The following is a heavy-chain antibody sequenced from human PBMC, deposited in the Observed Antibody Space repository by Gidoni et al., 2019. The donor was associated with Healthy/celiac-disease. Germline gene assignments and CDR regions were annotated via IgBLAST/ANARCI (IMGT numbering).Heavy chain of an antibody. CDR2: IYWDDDK. V-gene: IGHV2-5*02. Sequence: QITLKESGPTLVKPTQTLTLTCTFSGFSLSTSGVGVGWIRQPPGKALEWLALIYWDDDKRYSPSLKSRLTITKDTSKNQVVLTMTNMDPVDTATYYGAHAFHSSGHIYDAFDIWGQGTMVTVSS. CDR3: AHAFHSSGHIYDAFDI. D-gene: IGHD3-22*01. J-gene: IGHJ3*02. CDR1: GFSLSTSGVG.